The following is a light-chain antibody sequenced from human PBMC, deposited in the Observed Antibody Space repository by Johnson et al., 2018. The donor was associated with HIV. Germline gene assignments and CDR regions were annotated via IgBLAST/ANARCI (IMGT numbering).Light chain of an antibody. CDR3: GTWDSSLSAYV. CDR1: RSNIGHNF. Sequence: QAVLTQPPSVSAAPGQKVTISCSGNRSNIGHNFVSWYQHLPGTAPKLLVYDNSKRPSGIPDRFSATTSGTSATLGITGLQTGDEADYYCGTWDSSLSAYVFGTGTKVTVL. V-gene: IGLV1-51*01. J-gene: IGLJ1*01. CDR2: DNS.